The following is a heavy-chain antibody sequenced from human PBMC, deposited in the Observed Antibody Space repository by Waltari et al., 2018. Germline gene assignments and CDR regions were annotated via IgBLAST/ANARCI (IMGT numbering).Heavy chain of an antibody. CDR3: ARVLVSHYDYILRPDAFDI. CDR2: ITTYNGNT. CDR1: GYHFTTYG. V-gene: IGHV1-18*01. Sequence: QVQLVQSGAEVKKPGASVRVSCKASGYHFTTYGINWVRQAPGQGLEWMGWITTYNGNTNFAQKFQGRLTLTTDTSTTTAYMELRSLRSDDTAMYYCARVLVSHYDYILRPDAFDIWGQGTMVTVSS. J-gene: IGHJ3*02. D-gene: IGHD3-16*01.